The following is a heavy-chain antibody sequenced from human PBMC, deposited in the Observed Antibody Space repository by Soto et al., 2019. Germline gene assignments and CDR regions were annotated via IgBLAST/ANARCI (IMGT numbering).Heavy chain of an antibody. D-gene: IGHD2-2*02. J-gene: IGHJ4*02. CDR3: ARGSCSSTSCYKEYYFDL. CDR1: GGTFSGYA. V-gene: IGHV1-69*01. Sequence: QVQLVQSGAEVKKPGSSVKVSCKASGGTFSGYAISWVRQAPGQGLEWMGEIIPMVGTSNYAQKFQGRVTITADESTSTAYMELSSLRSEDTAVYYCARGSCSSTSCYKEYYFDLWGQGTLVTVSS. CDR2: IIPMVGTS.